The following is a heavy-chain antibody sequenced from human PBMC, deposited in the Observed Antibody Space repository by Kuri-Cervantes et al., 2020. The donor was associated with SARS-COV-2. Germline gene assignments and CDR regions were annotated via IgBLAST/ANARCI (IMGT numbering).Heavy chain of an antibody. V-gene: IGHV1-2*04. CDR2: INPNSGGT. D-gene: IGHD5-12*01. CDR3: AILVATTDEAPGPEVDV. J-gene: IGHJ6*02. Sequence: ASVKVSCKASGGTFSTYAINWVRQAPGQGLEWMGWINPNSGGTNYAQKFQGWVTMTRDTSISTAYMELSRLRSDDTAVYYCAILVATTDEAPGPEVDVWGQGTTVTVSS. CDR1: GGTFSTYA.